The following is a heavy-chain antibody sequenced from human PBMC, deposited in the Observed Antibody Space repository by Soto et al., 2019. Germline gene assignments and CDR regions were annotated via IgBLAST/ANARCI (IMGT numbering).Heavy chain of an antibody. D-gene: IGHD3-10*01. CDR1: GFTFSRFE. CDR2: IGSSGSTA. V-gene: IGHV3-48*03. CDR3: TRAAWFPYLSFY. Sequence: PGGSLRLSCAASGFTFSRFELHWVRQAPGKGLEWISYIGSSGSTAYYASSVEGRFTISRDNANNSVYLQMDSLRAEDTALYYCTRAAWFPYLSFYWGQGAQVTVSS. J-gene: IGHJ4*02.